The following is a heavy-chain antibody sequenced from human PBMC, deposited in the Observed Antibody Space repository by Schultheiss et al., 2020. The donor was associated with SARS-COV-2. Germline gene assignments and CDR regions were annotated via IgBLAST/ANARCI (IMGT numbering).Heavy chain of an antibody. CDR2: INHSGST. Sequence: SETLSLTCAVSGYSISSGYYWSWIRQPPGKGLEWIGEINHSGSTNYNPSLKSRVTISVDTSKNQFSLKLSSVTAADTAVYYCARVPDITLSPFDYWGQGTLVTVSS. CDR1: GYSISSGYY. D-gene: IGHD1-14*01. V-gene: IGHV4-34*01. CDR3: ARVPDITLSPFDY. J-gene: IGHJ4*02.